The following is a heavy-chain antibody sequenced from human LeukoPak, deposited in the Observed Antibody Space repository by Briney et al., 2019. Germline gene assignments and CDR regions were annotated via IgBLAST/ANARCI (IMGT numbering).Heavy chain of an antibody. J-gene: IGHJ6*02. CDR2: IYYSGST. Sequence: SETLSLTCTVSGGSISSSYWSWIRQPPGKGLEWIGYIYYSGSTNYNPSLKSPVTISVDTSRNQFSLKLSSVTAADTAVYYCARGDLDSYPYYYGMDVWGQGTTVTVSS. D-gene: IGHD2-21*01. CDR1: GGSISSSY. CDR3: ARGDLDSYPYYYGMDV. V-gene: IGHV4-59*01.